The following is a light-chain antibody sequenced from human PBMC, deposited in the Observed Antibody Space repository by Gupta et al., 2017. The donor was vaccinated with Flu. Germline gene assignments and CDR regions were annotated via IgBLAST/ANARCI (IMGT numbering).Light chain of an antibody. Sequence: DVVLTTSPLSLPVTLGEPASMSCSSSQSLVFTDGTTYLNWFQQRPGQSPRRLFYQVSNRGSGVPARLSGSGSGTYFTLTISRVEAEDVGIYYCGQGTHWPGTFGQGTKLEIK. CDR3: GQGTHWPGT. J-gene: IGKJ2*01. CDR2: QVS. CDR1: QSLVFTDGTTY. V-gene: IGKV2-30*01.